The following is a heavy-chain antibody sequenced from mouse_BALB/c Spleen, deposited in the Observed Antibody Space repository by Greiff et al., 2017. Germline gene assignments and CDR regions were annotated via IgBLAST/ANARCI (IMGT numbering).Heavy chain of an antibody. V-gene: IGHV3-2*02. CDR2: ISYSGST. J-gene: IGHJ4*01. CDR3: ARSVTTVYAMDY. Sequence: EVKLQESGPGLVKPSQSLSLTCTVTGYSITSDYAWNWIRQFPGNKLEWMGYISYSGSTSYNPSLKSRISITRDTSKNQFFLQLNSVTTEDTATYYCARSVTTVYAMDYWGQGTSVTVSS. CDR1: GYSITSDYA. D-gene: IGHD1-1*01.